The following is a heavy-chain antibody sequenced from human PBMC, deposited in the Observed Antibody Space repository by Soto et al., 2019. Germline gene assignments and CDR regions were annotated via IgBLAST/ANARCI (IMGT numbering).Heavy chain of an antibody. Sequence: EVQLLESGGGLVQPGGSLRLSCAASGFTFNNYAMTWVRQAPGKGLEWVSAISGGGDTTSYADSVKGRFTVSRDGSNNTLYLQMSSLRAEDTALYYCAKGRGGSGSLTPRVDFWGQGPLVTVSS. V-gene: IGHV3-23*01. CDR3: AKGRGGSGSLTPRVDF. J-gene: IGHJ4*02. CDR2: ISGGGDTT. CDR1: GFTFNNYA. D-gene: IGHD3-10*01.